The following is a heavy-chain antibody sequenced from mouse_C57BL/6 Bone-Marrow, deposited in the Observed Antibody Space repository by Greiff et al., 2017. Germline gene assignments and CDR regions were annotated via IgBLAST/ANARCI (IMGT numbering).Heavy chain of an antibody. J-gene: IGHJ2*01. V-gene: IGHV1-81*01. CDR3: ARRGDYFAY. Sequence: QVQLKQSGAELARPGASVKLSCKASGYTFTSYGISWVKQRTGQGLEWIGEIYPRSGNTYYNEKFKGKATLTSDKSSSTAYMELRSLTSEDSAIYFCARRGDYFAYWGQGTTLTVSS. CDR2: IYPRSGNT. CDR1: GYTFTSYG.